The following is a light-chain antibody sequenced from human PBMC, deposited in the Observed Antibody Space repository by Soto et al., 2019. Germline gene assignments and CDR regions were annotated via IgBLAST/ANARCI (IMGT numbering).Light chain of an antibody. V-gene: IGKV1-5*03. J-gene: IGKJ1*01. CDR2: KAS. CDR1: KSITSW. Sequence: DLQMTQSPSTISASVGDRVTVNCRASKSITSWSAWYQQTAGKAPKLLIYKASFLESGVPSRYSVSESGTEFTLTISSLEPDDFAMYYCQPCNTVPWTFGQGTRVEL. CDR3: QPCNTVPWT.